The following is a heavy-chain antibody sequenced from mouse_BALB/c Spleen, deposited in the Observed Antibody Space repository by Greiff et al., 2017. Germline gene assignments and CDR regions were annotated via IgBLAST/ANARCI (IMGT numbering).Heavy chain of an antibody. CDR2: IYPGNSDT. Sequence: VQLKQSGTVLARPGASVKMSCKASGYSFTSYWMHWVKQRPGQGLEWIGAIYPGNSDTSYNQKFKGKAKLTAVTSASTAYMELSSLTNEDSAVYYCTRFPYYYGSSYYAMDYWGQGTSVTVSS. CDR3: TRFPYYYGSSYYAMDY. CDR1: GYSFTSYW. D-gene: IGHD1-1*01. J-gene: IGHJ4*01. V-gene: IGHV1-5*01.